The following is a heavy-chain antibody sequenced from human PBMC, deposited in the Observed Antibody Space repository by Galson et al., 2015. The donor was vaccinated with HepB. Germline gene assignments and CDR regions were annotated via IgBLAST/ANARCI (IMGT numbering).Heavy chain of an antibody. CDR3: AKWAGSGPRHYYYYGMDV. CDR1: GFTFSSYA. Sequence: SLRLSCAASGFTFSSYAMSWVRQAPGKGLEWVSAISGSGGSTYYADSVKGRFTISRDNSKNTLYLQMNSLRAEDTAVYYCAKWAGSGPRHYYYYGMDVWGQGTTVTVSS. D-gene: IGHD3-10*01. V-gene: IGHV3-23*01. J-gene: IGHJ6*02. CDR2: ISGSGGST.